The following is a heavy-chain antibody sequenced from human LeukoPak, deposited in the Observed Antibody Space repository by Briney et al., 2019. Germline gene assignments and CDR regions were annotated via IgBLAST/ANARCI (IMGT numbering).Heavy chain of an antibody. D-gene: IGHD6-6*01. Sequence: GGSLRLSCAASGFIFISCGMHWVRQAPGKGLEWVAVISYDGSNKYYADSVKGRFTISRDNSKNTLYLQMNSLRAEDTAVYYCAKDDREYSSSSEWYFDLWGRGTLVTVSS. J-gene: IGHJ2*01. CDR3: AKDDREYSSSSEWYFDL. V-gene: IGHV3-30*18. CDR2: ISYDGSNK. CDR1: GFIFISCG.